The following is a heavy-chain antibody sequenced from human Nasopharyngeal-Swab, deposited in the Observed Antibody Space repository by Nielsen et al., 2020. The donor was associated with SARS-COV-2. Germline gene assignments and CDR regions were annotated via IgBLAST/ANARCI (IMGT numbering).Heavy chain of an antibody. Sequence: SETLSLTCTVSGGSISSSSYYWGWIRQPPGKGLEWIGSIYYSGSTYYNPSLKSRVTISVDTSKNQFSLKLSSVTAADTAVYYCARGFSTKNYWGSAQYYFDYWGQGTLVTVSS. D-gene: IGHD7-27*01. CDR2: IYYSGST. CDR3: ARGFSTKNYWGSAQYYFDY. CDR1: GGSISSSSYY. J-gene: IGHJ4*02. V-gene: IGHV4-39*01.